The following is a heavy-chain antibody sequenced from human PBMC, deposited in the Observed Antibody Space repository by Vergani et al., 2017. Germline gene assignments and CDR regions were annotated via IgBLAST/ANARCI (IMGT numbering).Heavy chain of an antibody. CDR2: IHPGDSDT. Sequence: EVQLVQSGAEVKKPGASLKISCKGSAYSFTNYWIGWVCQLPGKGLEWMGIIHPGDSDTSYSPSFQGQVTISADKSISTVYLQWSSLKASDTAMYYCARQQYDYERSGYHGNFDYWGQGTLVTVSS. CDR3: ARQQYDYERSGYHGNFDY. CDR1: AYSFTNYW. D-gene: IGHD3-22*01. V-gene: IGHV5-51*01. J-gene: IGHJ4*02.